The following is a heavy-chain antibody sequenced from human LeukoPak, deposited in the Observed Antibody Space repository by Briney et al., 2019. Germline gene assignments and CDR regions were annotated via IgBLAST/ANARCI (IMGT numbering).Heavy chain of an antibody. Sequence: PGGSLRLSCTASGFTFGDYAMSWFRQAPGKGLEWVGFIRSKAYGGTTEYAASVKGRFTISGDDSKSIAYLQMNSLKTEDTAVYYCTRSIHDYDSSGYYGTYYFDYWGQGTLVTVSS. CDR2: IRSKAYGGTT. V-gene: IGHV3-49*03. CDR1: GFTFGDYA. J-gene: IGHJ4*02. CDR3: TRSIHDYDSSGYYGTYYFDY. D-gene: IGHD3-22*01.